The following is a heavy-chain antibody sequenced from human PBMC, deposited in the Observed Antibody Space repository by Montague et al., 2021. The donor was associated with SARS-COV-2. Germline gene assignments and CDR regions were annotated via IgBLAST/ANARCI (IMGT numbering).Heavy chain of an antibody. CDR3: AREIQTTPLMVVIAIPRPFYYFDY. CDR1: GGSFSGDGSFSGYY. CDR2: INHGGTT. V-gene: IGHV4-34*01. J-gene: IGHJ4*02. D-gene: IGHD2-21*01. Sequence: SETLSLTCAVYGGSFSGDGSFSGYYWSWIRQPPGTGLEWIGEINHGGTTNYNPSLKSRVIISVDTSKNQFSLKLRSVTAADTAVYYCAREIQTTPLMVVIAIPRPFYYFDYWGQGTLVTVSS.